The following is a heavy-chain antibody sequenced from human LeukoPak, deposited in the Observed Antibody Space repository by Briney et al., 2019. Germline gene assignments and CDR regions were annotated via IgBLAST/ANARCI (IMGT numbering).Heavy chain of an antibody. J-gene: IGHJ5*02. CDR1: GDSIRNYF. V-gene: IGHV4-59*01. CDR2: VDKSGST. Sequence: SETLSLTCSVSGDSIRNYFWGWIRQSPGEGVGWSGYVDKSGSTNYNPSFKSRVIVSSDTSRNEFSLNLNSVTAADTAIYYCARGGSSCYGCHNWFDPWGQGTRVTVSS. CDR3: ARGGSSCYGCHNWFDP. D-gene: IGHD2-2*01.